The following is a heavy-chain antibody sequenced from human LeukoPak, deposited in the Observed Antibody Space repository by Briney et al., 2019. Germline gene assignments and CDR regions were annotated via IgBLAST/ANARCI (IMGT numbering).Heavy chain of an antibody. CDR3: ARDTVGYFDWSPFDY. D-gene: IGHD3-9*01. V-gene: IGHV4-4*07. J-gene: IGHJ4*02. Sequence: SETLSLTCTVSGGSISSYYWSWIRQPAGKGLEWIGRIYTSGSTNYTPSLKSRVTMSVDTSKNQFSLKLSSVTAADTAVYYCARDTVGYFDWSPFDYWGQGTLVTVSS. CDR2: IYTSGST. CDR1: GGSISSYY.